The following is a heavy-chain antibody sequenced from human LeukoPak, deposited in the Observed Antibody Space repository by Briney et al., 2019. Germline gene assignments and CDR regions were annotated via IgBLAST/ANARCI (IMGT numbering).Heavy chain of an antibody. D-gene: IGHD3-10*01. CDR3: ARVYGDHFGSGVIDY. J-gene: IGHJ4*02. Sequence: ASVKVSCKASGYTFTDYYMHWVRHAPGQGLEWMGWINPKSGGTSYAQKFQGRVTMTRDTSISTAYMELSRLRSDDTAVYYCARVYGDHFGSGVIDYWGQGTLVTVSS. CDR2: INPKSGGT. CDR1: GYTFTDYY. V-gene: IGHV1-2*02.